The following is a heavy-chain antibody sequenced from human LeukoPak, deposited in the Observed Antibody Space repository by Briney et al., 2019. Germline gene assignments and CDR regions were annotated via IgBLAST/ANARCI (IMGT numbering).Heavy chain of an antibody. Sequence: ETLSLTCTVSGGSISSYYWSWIRQPPGKGLEWIGYIYYSGSSSYNPSLKSRVTISVDTSKNQFSLKLSSVTAADTAIYYCARRLYDSSGYYLDYWGQGTLVTVSS. J-gene: IGHJ4*02. CDR1: GGSISSYY. V-gene: IGHV4-59*01. CDR2: IYYSGSS. D-gene: IGHD3-22*01. CDR3: ARRLYDSSGYYLDY.